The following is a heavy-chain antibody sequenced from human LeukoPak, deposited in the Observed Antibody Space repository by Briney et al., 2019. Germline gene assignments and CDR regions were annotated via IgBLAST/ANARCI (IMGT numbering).Heavy chain of an antibody. CDR2: IYNSATT. CDR1: GGSISNYY. V-gene: IGHV4-4*08. J-gene: IGHJ4*02. D-gene: IGHD3-3*01. Sequence: TSETLSLTCTVSGGSISNYYWSWIRQPPGKGLEWIGYIYNSATTYYNPSLKSRVTISVDTSKNQFSLKLSSVTAADTAVYYCARLRFWSGYYNDYWGQGALVTVSS. CDR3: ARLRFWSGYYNDY.